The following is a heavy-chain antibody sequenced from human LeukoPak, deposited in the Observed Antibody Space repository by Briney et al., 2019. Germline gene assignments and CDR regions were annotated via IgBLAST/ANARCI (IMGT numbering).Heavy chain of an antibody. D-gene: IGHD2-2*01. V-gene: IGHV3-23*01. Sequence: GGSLRLSCAASGFTFSSFGMSWVRQAPGKGLDWVSAVTGSSSNTYYADSVKGRFTITRDNSKNILYLEMNSLRVEDTAIYYCAKDRSSATSCSNYWGRGTLVTVSS. CDR2: VTGSSSNT. J-gene: IGHJ4*02. CDR1: GFTFSSFG. CDR3: AKDRSSATSCSNY.